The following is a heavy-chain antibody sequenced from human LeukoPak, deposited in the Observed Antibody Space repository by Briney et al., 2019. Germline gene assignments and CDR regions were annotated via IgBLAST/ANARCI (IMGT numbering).Heavy chain of an antibody. CDR1: GFTFSSYW. Sequence: PGGSLRLSCAASGFTFSSYWMHWVRQALHEGLEWVAVISYDGSKKYYADSVKGRFTISRDNSKNTLYLQMNSLRAEDTAVYYCANEIIKWELPYWGQGTLVTVSS. CDR2: ISYDGSKK. J-gene: IGHJ4*02. V-gene: IGHV3-30*18. CDR3: ANEIIKWELPY. D-gene: IGHD1-26*01.